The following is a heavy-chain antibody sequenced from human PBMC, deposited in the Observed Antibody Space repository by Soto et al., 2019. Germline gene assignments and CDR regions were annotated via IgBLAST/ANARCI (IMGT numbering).Heavy chain of an antibody. V-gene: IGHV1-2*02. D-gene: IGHD4-4*01. J-gene: IGHJ4*02. CDR2: INPNSGGT. CDR1: GYIFTDYY. Sequence: QVQLVQSGAEVKRPGASVKVSCKASGYIFTDYYMHWVRQAPGQGLEWMGWINPNSGGTNYAQKFQDRVTMTRDTSISTTYMEVSRLTSDDTAMYYCAREGVRGYSGNSVDYWGQGTLVTVSS. CDR3: AREGVRGYSGNSVDY.